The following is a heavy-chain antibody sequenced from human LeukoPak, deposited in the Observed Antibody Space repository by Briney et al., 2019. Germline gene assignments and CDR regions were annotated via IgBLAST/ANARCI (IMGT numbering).Heavy chain of an antibody. CDR3: ARDQQQLVYYYYYYMDV. CDR1: GFTFDDYG. CDR2: INWNGGST. V-gene: IGHV3-20*04. Sequence: GSLRLSCAASGFTFDDYGMSWVRQAPGKGLEWVSGINWNGGSTGYADSVKGRFTISRDNAKNSLYLQMNSLRAEDTALYYCARDQQQLVYYYYYYMDVWGKGTTVTVSS. J-gene: IGHJ6*03. D-gene: IGHD6-13*01.